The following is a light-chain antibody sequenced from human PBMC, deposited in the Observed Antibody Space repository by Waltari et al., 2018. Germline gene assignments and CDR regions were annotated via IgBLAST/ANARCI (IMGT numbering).Light chain of an antibody. Sequence: QSALTQPASEAGSPGQSITISCTVTRSNGGGYHYVSWYQQHPGKAPKLMICDVSTRPSGVSNRFSGSKSGNSASLTISGLQAEDEADYYCSSYTSSSTYVFGTGTKVTVL. CDR3: SSYTSSSTYV. J-gene: IGLJ1*01. CDR1: RSNGGGYHY. V-gene: IGLV2-14*01. CDR2: DVS.